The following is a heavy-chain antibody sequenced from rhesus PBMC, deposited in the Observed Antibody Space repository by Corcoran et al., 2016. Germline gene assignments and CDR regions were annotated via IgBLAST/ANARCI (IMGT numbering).Heavy chain of an antibody. V-gene: IGHV3-201*01. J-gene: IGHJ6*01. Sequence: EVQLVESGGGVVQPGGSLRLSCAASGFTFDDYAMHWVCQAPGKGLEWVSGISLSGGSTYYADSVKGQFTISRDNAKNSLYLQMGSLRAEDTALYYCARATTVYGLDSWGQGVVVTVSS. CDR1: GFTFDDYA. CDR3: ARATTVYGLDS. D-gene: IGHD1-14*01. CDR2: ISLSGGST.